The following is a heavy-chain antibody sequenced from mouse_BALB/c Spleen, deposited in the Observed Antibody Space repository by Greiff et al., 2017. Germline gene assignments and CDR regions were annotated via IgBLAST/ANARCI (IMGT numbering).Heavy chain of an antibody. CDR3: ARDFTTATPYAMDY. V-gene: IGHV7-3*02. D-gene: IGHD1-2*01. CDR1: GFTFTDYY. J-gene: IGHJ4*01. CDR2: IRNKANGYTT. Sequence: EVQVVESGGGLVQPGGSLRLSCATSGFTFTDYYMSWVRQPPGKALEWLGFIRNKANGYTTEYSASVKGRFTISRDNSQSILYLQMNTLRAEDSATYYCARDFTTATPYAMDYWGQGTSVTVSS.